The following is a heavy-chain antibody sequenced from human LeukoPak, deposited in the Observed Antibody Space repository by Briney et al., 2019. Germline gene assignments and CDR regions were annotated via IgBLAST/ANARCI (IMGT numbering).Heavy chain of an antibody. CDR2: ISTSNGNT. Sequence: ASVKVSCKATGYTFISYPITWVRQAPGQGLEWMGWISTSNGNTFYAQKFQGRLTMTTDTSTSTVYMELRSLRSDDTAVYYCAREETDVLTSYYRPGFDYWGQGTLVTVSS. CDR3: AREETDVLTSYYRPGFDY. CDR1: GYTFISYP. D-gene: IGHD3-9*01. J-gene: IGHJ4*02. V-gene: IGHV1-18*01.